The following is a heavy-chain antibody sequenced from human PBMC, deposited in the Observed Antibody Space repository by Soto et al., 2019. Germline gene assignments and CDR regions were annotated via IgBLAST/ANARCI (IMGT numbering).Heavy chain of an antibody. CDR1: GGTFSSYT. CDR3: ARDRTAVLRFLEWSKPDYYMDV. D-gene: IGHD3-3*01. CDR2: IIPILGIA. J-gene: IGHJ6*03. Sequence: SVKVSCKASGGTFSSYTISWVRHAPGQGLEWMGRIIPILGIANYAQKFQGRVTITADKSTSTAYMELSSLRSEDTAVYYCARDRTAVLRFLEWSKPDYYMDVWGKGTTVTVSS. V-gene: IGHV1-69*04.